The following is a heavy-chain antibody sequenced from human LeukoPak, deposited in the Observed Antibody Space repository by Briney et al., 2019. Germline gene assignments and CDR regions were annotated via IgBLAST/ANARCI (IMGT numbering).Heavy chain of an antibody. Sequence: PTASVKVSCKASGGTFSSYDISWVRQATGQGLEWMGWMNPNSGNTGYAQKFQGRVTMTRNTSISTAYMELSGLRSEDTAVYYCARALRWELRSSQNWFDPWGQGTLVTVSS. CDR3: ARALRWELRSSQNWFDP. CDR1: GGTFSSYD. J-gene: IGHJ5*02. D-gene: IGHD1-26*01. V-gene: IGHV1-8*02. CDR2: MNPNSGNT.